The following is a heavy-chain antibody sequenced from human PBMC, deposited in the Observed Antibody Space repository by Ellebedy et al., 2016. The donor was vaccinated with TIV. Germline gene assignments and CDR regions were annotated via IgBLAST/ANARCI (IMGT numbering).Heavy chain of an antibody. D-gene: IGHD1-26*01. CDR3: ARDPGGSYVNDAFDI. CDR1: GFTFSSYW. V-gene: IGHV3-23*01. CDR2: ISGSGGNT. J-gene: IGHJ3*02. Sequence: GESLKISCAASGFTFSSYWMHWVRQAPGTGLEWVSAISGSGGNTYYADSVKGRFTISRDNSKNTLYLQMNSLRAEDTAVYYCARDPGGSYVNDAFDIWGQGTMVTVSS.